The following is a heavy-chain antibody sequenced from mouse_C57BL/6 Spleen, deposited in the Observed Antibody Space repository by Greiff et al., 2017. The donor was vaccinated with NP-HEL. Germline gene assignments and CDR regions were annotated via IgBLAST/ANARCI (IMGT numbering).Heavy chain of an antibody. D-gene: IGHD1-1*01. J-gene: IGHJ1*03. CDR1: GYSFSSSW. Sequence: VQLQQSGPELVKPGASVKISCKASGYSFSSSWMNWVKQRPGKGLEWIGRIYPGAGDTNYNGKFKGKATLTADKSSSSAYMQLRSLTSEDSAVYFCARVIHYGSSHWYFDVWGTGTTVTVSS. V-gene: IGHV1-82*01. CDR3: ARVIHYGSSHWYFDV. CDR2: IYPGAGDT.